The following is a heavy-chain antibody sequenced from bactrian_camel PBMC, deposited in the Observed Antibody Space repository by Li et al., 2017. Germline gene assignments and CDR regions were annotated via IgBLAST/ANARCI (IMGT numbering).Heavy chain of an antibody. CDR3: AADRRRHGPPSLRPGDYSV. D-gene: IGHD2*01. V-gene: IGHV3S42*01. J-gene: IGHJ4*01. CDR1: GFTFSSNA. Sequence: VQLVESGGGLVQPGGSLRLSCAASGFTFSSNAMTWVRQAPGKGLEWVSAAEGRDRVCYADSVKGRFSISKDNARNWLDLQMDSLEPGDTARYYCAADRRRHGPPSLRPGDYSVWGQGTQVTVS. CDR2: AEGRDRV.